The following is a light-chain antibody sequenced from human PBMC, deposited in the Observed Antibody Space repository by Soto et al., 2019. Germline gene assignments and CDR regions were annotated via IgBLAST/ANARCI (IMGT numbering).Light chain of an antibody. Sequence: SVLTQPASVSGSPGQSITISCTGTSTDIGDYNWVSWYQQHPVRAPKLIIYEVTNRPSGVSDRFSGSKSGNTASLTISGLQTDDEADYFCSSYRGRTTLVFGHGAKVTV. V-gene: IGLV2-14*03. CDR1: STDIGDYNW. CDR3: SSYRGRTTLV. CDR2: EVT. J-gene: IGLJ1*01.